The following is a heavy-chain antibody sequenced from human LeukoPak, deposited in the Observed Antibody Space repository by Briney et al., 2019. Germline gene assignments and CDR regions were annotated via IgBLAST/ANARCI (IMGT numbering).Heavy chain of an antibody. CDR2: IIPILGIA. Sequence: SVKVSCMASGGTFSSYAISWVRQAPGQGLEWMGRIIPILGIANYAQKFQGRVTITADKSTSTAYMELSSLRSEDTAVYYCARNLAYCGGDCYYFDYWGQGTLVTVSS. V-gene: IGHV1-69*04. CDR1: GGTFSSYA. CDR3: ARNLAYCGGDCYYFDY. D-gene: IGHD2-21*02. J-gene: IGHJ4*02.